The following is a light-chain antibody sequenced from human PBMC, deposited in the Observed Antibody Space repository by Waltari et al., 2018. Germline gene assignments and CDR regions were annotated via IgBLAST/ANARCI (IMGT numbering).Light chain of an antibody. V-gene: IGLV3-10*01. CDR2: DDS. CDR3: YSIDSSGNHRGV. Sequence: SYELTQPLSVSVSPGQTARITSAGDALPKQYAYWYQQKSDQAPVVVIYDDSKRPSGIPERFSGSTSGTMATLTISGAQVEDEADYYCYSIDSSGNHRGVFGGGTKLSV. J-gene: IGLJ3*02. CDR1: ALPKQY.